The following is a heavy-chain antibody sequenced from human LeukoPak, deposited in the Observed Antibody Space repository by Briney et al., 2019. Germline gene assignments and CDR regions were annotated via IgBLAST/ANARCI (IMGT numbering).Heavy chain of an antibody. Sequence: GGSLRLPCAASGFTFSSYWMSWVRQAPGKGLEWVANIKQDGSEKYYVDSVKGRFTISRDNAKNSLYLQMNSLRAEDTAVYYCARDLTDGGITIDAFDIWGQGTMVTVSS. J-gene: IGHJ3*02. CDR2: IKQDGSEK. CDR3: ARDLTDGGITIDAFDI. D-gene: IGHD3-16*01. V-gene: IGHV3-7*01. CDR1: GFTFSSYW.